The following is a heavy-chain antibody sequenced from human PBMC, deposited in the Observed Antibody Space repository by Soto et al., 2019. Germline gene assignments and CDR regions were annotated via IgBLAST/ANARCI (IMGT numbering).Heavy chain of an antibody. CDR3: ARALITMVRGVMYYYYGMDV. CDR1: GGSISSGDYY. V-gene: IGHV4-30-4*01. CDR2: IYYSGST. D-gene: IGHD3-10*01. J-gene: IGHJ6*02. Sequence: QVQLQESGPGLVKPSQTLSLTCTVSGGSISSGDYYWSWIRQPPGKGLEWIGYIYYSGSTYYNPSLTSRVTISVDTAKNQFSLKMSSVTAADTAVYYCARALITMVRGVMYYYYGMDVWGQGTTVTVSS.